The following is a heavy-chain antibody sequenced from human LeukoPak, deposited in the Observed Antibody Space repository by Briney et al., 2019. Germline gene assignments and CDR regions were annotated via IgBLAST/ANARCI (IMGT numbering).Heavy chain of an antibody. CDR1: GYTFTSYD. CDR2: MNPNSGNT. J-gene: IGHJ5*02. V-gene: IGHV1-8*03. CDR3: ARVGLDIVVVPAAMTWFDP. Sequence: ASVKVSCKASGYTFTSYDINWVRQATGQGLEWMGWMNPNSGNTGYVQKFQGRVTITRNTSISTAYMELSSLRSEDTAVYYCARVGLDIVVVPAAMTWFDPWGQGTLVTVSS. D-gene: IGHD2-2*01.